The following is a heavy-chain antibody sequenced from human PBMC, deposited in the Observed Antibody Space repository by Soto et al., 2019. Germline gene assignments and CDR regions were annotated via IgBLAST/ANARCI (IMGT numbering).Heavy chain of an antibody. Sequence: QVQLQESGPRLVQPSQTLSLTCTVSGGPIRRRGYYWSWIRQPPGQGLEWIGFVYYSGITDYNPSLKRRVTISADTSKNQFSLNLRSVTAADTAVYYCASSGAREGDWFDPWGQGTLVTVSS. D-gene: IGHD3-16*01. J-gene: IGHJ5*02. CDR1: GGPIRRRGYY. V-gene: IGHV4-31*03. CDR2: VYYSGIT. CDR3: ASSGAREGDWFDP.